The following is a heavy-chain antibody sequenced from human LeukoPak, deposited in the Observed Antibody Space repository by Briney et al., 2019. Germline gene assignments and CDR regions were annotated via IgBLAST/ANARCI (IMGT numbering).Heavy chain of an antibody. V-gene: IGHV3-30*02. CDR3: ARTTAGLLYYFDY. D-gene: IGHD6-13*01. CDR2: IRYDGSNK. CDR1: GFTFSSYG. Sequence: GGSLRLSCAASGFTFSSYGMHWVRQAPGKGLEWVAFIRYDGSNKYYADSVKGRFTISRDNSKNTLYLQMNSLRAEDTAVYYCARTTAGLLYYFDYWGQGTLVTVSS. J-gene: IGHJ4*02.